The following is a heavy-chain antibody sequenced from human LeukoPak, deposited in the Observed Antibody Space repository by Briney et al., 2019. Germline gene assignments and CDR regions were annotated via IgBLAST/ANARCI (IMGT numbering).Heavy chain of an antibody. D-gene: IGHD6-19*01. CDR2: ISAYNGNT. Sequence: ASVKVSCKASGYTFTSYGISWVRQAPGQGLEWMGWISAYNGNTNYAQKLQGRVTMTTDTSTSTAYMELGSLRSDDTAVYYCARDARTSSGWFDYYYYYYMDVWGKGTTVTVSS. J-gene: IGHJ6*03. CDR3: ARDARTSSGWFDYYYYYYMDV. V-gene: IGHV1-18*01. CDR1: GYTFTSYG.